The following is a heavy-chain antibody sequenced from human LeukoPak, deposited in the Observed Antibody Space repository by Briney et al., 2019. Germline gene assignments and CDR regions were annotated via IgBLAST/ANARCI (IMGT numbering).Heavy chain of an antibody. CDR3: ARLIGLTIAAAATDY. J-gene: IGHJ4*02. V-gene: IGHV3-21*01. Sequence: GGSLRLSCAASGFTFSDYDMSWVRQAPGKGLEWVSSMTTTSSYMYYADSVKGRFTISRDNAKNSLYLQMDSLRAEDTALYYCARLIGLTIAAAATDYWGQGALVTVSS. CDR1: GFTFSDYD. D-gene: IGHD6-13*01. CDR2: MTTTSSYM.